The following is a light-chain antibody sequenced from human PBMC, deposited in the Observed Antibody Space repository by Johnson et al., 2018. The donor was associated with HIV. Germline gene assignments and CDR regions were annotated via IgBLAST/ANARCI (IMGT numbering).Light chain of an antibody. Sequence: QSVLTQPPSVSAAPGQTVTISCSGSSSNVGSSFVSWYRQVPGTAPKLLIYDNNKRPSGIPDRFSGSKSGTSATLGITGLQTGDEADYYCGTWDSSLSAGVFGTGNKVTVL. V-gene: IGLV1-51*01. CDR1: SSNVGSSF. CDR2: DNN. CDR3: GTWDSSLSAGV. J-gene: IGLJ1*01.